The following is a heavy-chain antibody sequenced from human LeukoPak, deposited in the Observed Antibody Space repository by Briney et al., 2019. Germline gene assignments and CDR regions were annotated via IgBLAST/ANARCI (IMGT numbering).Heavy chain of an antibody. CDR2: IASDGSNT. V-gene: IGHV3-74*01. J-gene: IGHJ5*02. CDR1: GFTFSSYW. Sequence: AGGSLRLSCAASGFTFSSYWMNWVRQAPGKGLVWVSRIASDGSNTTYADSVKGRFTISRDNAKNTLYLQMNSLRAEDTAVYYCARGFNWFDPWGQGTLVTVSS. CDR3: ARGFNWFDP.